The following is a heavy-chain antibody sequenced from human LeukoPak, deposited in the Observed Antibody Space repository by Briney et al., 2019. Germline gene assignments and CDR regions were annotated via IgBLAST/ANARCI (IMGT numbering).Heavy chain of an antibody. CDR2: IVVGSGNT. CDR1: GFTFTSSA. J-gene: IGHJ4*02. Sequence: SVKVSCKASGFTFTSSAMQWVRQARGQRLEWIGWIVVGSGNTNYAQKFQERVIITRDMSTSTAYMELSSLRSEDTAVYYCAATSDYYDSSGYYPFDYWGQGTLVTVSS. CDR3: AATSDYYDSSGYYPFDY. D-gene: IGHD3-22*01. V-gene: IGHV1-58*02.